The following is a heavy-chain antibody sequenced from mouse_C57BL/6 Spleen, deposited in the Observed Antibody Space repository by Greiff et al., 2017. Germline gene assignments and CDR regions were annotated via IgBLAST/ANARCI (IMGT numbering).Heavy chain of an antibody. CDR3: ARGGYGNYPFDY. Sequence: VQLQQPGAELVMPGASVKLSCKASGYTFTSYWMHWVKQRPGQGLEWIGEIDPSDSYTNYNQKFKGKSTLTVDKSSSTAYMQLSSLTSEDSAVYYCARGGYGNYPFDYWGQGTTLTVAS. CDR1: GYTFTSYW. J-gene: IGHJ2*01. V-gene: IGHV1-69*01. CDR2: IDPSDSYT. D-gene: IGHD2-10*02.